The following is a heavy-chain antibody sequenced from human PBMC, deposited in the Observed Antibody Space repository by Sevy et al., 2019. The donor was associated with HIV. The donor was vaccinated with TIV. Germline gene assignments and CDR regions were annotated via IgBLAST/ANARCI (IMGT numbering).Heavy chain of an antibody. CDR2: TSYDGHNN. J-gene: IGHJ4*02. CDR1: GFIVSSNY. D-gene: IGHD1-7*01. CDR3: ARDRRNYGGQYFDY. Sequence: GGSLRLSCAASGFIVSSNYMTWVRQAPGKGLEWVAITSYDGHNNYYEDSVKGRFTISRDNAKNSLYLQMNSLRAEDTAVYYCARDRRNYGGQYFDYWGQGTLVTVSS. V-gene: IGHV3-30*03.